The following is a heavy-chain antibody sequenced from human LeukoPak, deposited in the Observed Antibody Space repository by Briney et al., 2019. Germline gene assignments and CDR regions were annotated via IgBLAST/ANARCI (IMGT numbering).Heavy chain of an antibody. V-gene: IGHV1-18*01. CDR3: ARGVAMDIVVVPAAPSFDY. J-gene: IGHJ4*02. CDR2: ISAYNGNT. D-gene: IGHD2-2*03. CDR1: GYTFTSYG. Sequence: ASVTVSCKASGYTFTSYGISWVRQAPGQGLEWMGWISAYNGNTNYAQKLQGRVTMTTDTSTSTAYMELRSLRSDDTAVYYCARGVAMDIVVVPAAPSFDYWGQGTLVTVSS.